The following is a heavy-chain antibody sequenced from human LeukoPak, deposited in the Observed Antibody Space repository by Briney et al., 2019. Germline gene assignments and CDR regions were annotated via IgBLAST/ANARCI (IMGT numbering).Heavy chain of an antibody. D-gene: IGHD1-26*01. CDR1: GFIFSSYG. CDR2: IRYDGNNK. Sequence: PGGSLRLSCAASGFIFSSYGMHWVRQAPGKGLEWVTFIRYDGNNKYYADSVKGRFTVSRDNSKNTLSLQMNSLRGDDTAVYYCARDQIVGATPFDYWGQGTLVTVSS. V-gene: IGHV3-30*02. J-gene: IGHJ4*02. CDR3: ARDQIVGATPFDY.